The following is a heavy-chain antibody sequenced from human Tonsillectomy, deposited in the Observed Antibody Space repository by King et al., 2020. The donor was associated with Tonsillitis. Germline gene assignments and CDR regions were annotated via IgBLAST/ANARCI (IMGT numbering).Heavy chain of an antibody. CDR2: IYYSGST. CDR1: GGSISVYY. D-gene: IGHD2-8*01. CDR3: ARGAITNGRGIPDAFDI. V-gene: IGHV4-59*01. J-gene: IGHJ3*02. Sequence: VQLQESGPGLVKPSETLSLTCTVSGGSISVYYWSWIRQPPGKGLEWIGYIYYSGSTNYNPSLKSRVTISVDTSKNPFSLNLSSVTASDTAVYYCARGAITNGRGIPDAFDIWGQGTMVTVSS.